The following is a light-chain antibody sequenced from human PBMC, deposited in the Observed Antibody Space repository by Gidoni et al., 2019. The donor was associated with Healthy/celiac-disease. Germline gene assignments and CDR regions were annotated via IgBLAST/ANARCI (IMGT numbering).Light chain of an antibody. CDR2: AAS. V-gene: IGKV1-39*01. J-gene: IGKJ2*01. CDR3: QQSYSTPRT. CDR1: QSISSY. Sequence: DIQMTQSPSSLSASVGDRVTITCRASQSISSYLNWYQQKPGKAPKLLIYAASSLQSGVPSRFSGSCSGTDFTLTISSLQPEDFATYYCQQSYSTPRTFGQXTKLEIK.